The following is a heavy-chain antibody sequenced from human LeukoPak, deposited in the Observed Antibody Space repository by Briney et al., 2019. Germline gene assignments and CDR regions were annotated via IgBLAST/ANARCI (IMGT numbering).Heavy chain of an antibody. V-gene: IGHV1-8*02. CDR1: GYTFAGYY. D-gene: IGHD3-10*01. CDR2: MNPNSGNT. CDR3: AIGGSGTNWFDP. Sequence: ASVKVSCKASGYTFAGYYMHWVRQAPGQGLEWMGWMNPNSGNTGYAQKFQGRVTMTRNTSISTAYMELSSLRSEDTAVYYCAIGGSGTNWFDPWGQGTLVTVSS. J-gene: IGHJ5*02.